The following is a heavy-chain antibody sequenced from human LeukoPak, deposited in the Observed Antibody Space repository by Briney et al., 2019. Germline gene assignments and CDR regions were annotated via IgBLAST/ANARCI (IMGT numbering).Heavy chain of an antibody. Sequence: GGSLRLSCAASGFTFSSYAMSWVRQAPGKGLEWVSAISDSGGSTYYADSVKGRFTISRDNSKNTVYLQMNSLRAEDTAVYYCAKDRRGCSITSCYYQFDYWGQGTLVTVSS. V-gene: IGHV3-23*01. J-gene: IGHJ4*02. CDR3: AKDRRGCSITSCYYQFDY. CDR2: ISDSGGST. CDR1: GFTFSSYA. D-gene: IGHD2-2*01.